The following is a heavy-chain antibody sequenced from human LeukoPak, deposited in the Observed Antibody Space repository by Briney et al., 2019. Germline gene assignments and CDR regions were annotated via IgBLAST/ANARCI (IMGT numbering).Heavy chain of an antibody. Sequence: GGSLRLSCAASGFTFSSYSMNWVRQAPGKGLEWVSYISSSSTIYYADSVKGRFTISRDNAKNSLYLQMNSLRAEDTAVYYCARKTVTYDYWGQGTLVTVSS. CDR3: ARKTVTYDY. V-gene: IGHV3-48*04. CDR2: ISSSSTI. CDR1: GFTFSSYS. D-gene: IGHD4-17*01. J-gene: IGHJ4*02.